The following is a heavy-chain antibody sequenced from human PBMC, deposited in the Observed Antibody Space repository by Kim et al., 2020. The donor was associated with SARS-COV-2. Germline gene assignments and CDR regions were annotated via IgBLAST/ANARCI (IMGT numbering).Heavy chain of an antibody. Sequence: SGSTHYNPSLKSRVTISVDTSKNQFSLKLSSVTAADTAVYYCARGPPLGYWGQGTLVTVSS. V-gene: IGHV4-34*01. CDR2: SGST. D-gene: IGHD3-16*01. CDR3: ARGPPLGY. J-gene: IGHJ4*02.